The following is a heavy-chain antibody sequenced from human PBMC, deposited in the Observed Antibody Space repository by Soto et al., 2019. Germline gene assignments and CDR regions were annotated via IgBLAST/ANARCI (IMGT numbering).Heavy chain of an antibody. CDR2: INHTGST. V-gene: IGHV4-34*01. J-gene: IGHJ4*02. Sequence: SETLSLTCDVYGGSFRGYYWSWVRQPPGTGLEWIGEINHTGSTNYNPSRKSRVTISVDASQNQFSLKLSSVTAADTAVYYCASGLRRGVPAAIFYFDYWGQATLVTVSS. D-gene: IGHD2-2*01. CDR3: ASGLRRGVPAAIFYFDY. CDR1: GGSFRGYY.